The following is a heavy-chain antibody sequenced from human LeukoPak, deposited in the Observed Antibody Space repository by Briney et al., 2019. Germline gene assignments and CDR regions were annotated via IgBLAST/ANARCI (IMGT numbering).Heavy chain of an antibody. CDR2: INQDGTEK. Sequence: GESLRLSCAASGFTFTTYWMAWVRQFPGKGLEWVANINQDGTEKYSVDSVKGRFTISRDNAKNSLYLQMNSLRVEDTAVYYCARCTTGRTFGSLREIKRSREIDYWGQGTLVTVSS. CDR3: ARCTTGRTFGSLREIKRSREIDY. V-gene: IGHV3-7*01. CDR1: GFTFTTYW. D-gene: IGHD1-1*01. J-gene: IGHJ4*02.